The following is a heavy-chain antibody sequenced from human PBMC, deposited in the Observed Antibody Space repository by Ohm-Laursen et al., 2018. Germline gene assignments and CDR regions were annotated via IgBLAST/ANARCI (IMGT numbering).Heavy chain of an antibody. CDR2: IYYSGST. V-gene: IGHV4-59*08. D-gene: IGHD3-16*01. CDR1: GGSLRNYY. Sequence: SETLSLTCTVSGGSLRNYYWSWIRQPPGKGLEWIGYIYYSGSTNYNPSLKSRVTISLDTSKNQFSLKVTSVTAADTAVYYCARMGRHYNYCGMDVWGQGTTVTVSS. CDR3: ARMGRHYNYCGMDV. J-gene: IGHJ6*02.